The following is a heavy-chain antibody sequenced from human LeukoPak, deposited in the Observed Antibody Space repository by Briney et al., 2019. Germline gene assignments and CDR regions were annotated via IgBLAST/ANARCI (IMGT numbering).Heavy chain of an antibody. V-gene: IGHV4-39*01. CDR1: GGSISSSSYF. Sequence: PSETLSLTCTVSGGSISSSSYFWGWIRQPPGKGLEWIGSIYYSGSTYYNPSLKSRVTISVDTSKNQFSLKLSSVTAADTAVYCCARRVSSSSASFDPWGQGTLVTVSS. CDR2: IYYSGST. D-gene: IGHD6-6*01. J-gene: IGHJ5*02. CDR3: ARRVSSSSASFDP.